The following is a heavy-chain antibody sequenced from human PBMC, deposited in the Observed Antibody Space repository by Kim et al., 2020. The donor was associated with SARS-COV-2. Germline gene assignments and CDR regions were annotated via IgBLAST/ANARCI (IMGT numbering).Heavy chain of an antibody. D-gene: IGHD2-2*01. J-gene: IGHJ6*02. CDR3: ASQEDRYCSSTSCYEYYYYGMDV. Sequence: GGSLRLSCAASGFTFSSYSMNWVRQAPGKGLEWVSYISSSSSTIYYADSVKGRFTISRGNAKNSLYLQMNSLRAEDTAVYYCASQEDRYCSSTSCYEYYYYGMDVWGQGTTVTVSS. CDR2: ISSSSSTI. V-gene: IGHV3-48*04. CDR1: GFTFSSYS.